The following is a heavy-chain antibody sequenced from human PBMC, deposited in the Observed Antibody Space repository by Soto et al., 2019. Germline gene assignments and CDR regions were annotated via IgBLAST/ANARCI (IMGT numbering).Heavy chain of an antibody. CDR2: ISSSSSTI. D-gene: IGHD5-18*01. V-gene: IGHV3-48*01. J-gene: IGHJ4*02. CDR3: ATRYDSYGYVHSDY. CDR1: GFTFSSYS. Sequence: GGSLRLSCAASGFTFSSYSMNWVRQAPGKGLEWVSYISSSSSTIYYADSVKGRFTISRDNAKNSLYLQMNSLRAEDTAVYYCATRYDSYGYVHSDYWGQGTLVTVSS.